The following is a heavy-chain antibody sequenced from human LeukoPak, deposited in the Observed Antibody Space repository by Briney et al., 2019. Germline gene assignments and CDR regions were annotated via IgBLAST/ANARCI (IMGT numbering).Heavy chain of an antibody. J-gene: IGHJ4*02. CDR3: VKGGFWSSGVVY. V-gene: IGHV3-30*02. Sequence: PGGSLRLSCAASGFIFSSYGMHWVRQAPGKGLEWVAVIWYGGSNKYYTDSVKGRFTISRDNSKNSLYLQMNSLRAEDTALYYCVKGGFWSSGVVYWGQGTLVTVSS. D-gene: IGHD3-3*01. CDR2: IWYGGSNK. CDR1: GFIFSSYG.